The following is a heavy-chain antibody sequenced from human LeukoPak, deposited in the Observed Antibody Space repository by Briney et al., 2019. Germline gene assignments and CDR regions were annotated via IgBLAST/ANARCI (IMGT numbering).Heavy chain of an antibody. Sequence: GASVKVSCKASGYTFIDYYIHWVRQAPGQGLEWMGWINPNSGGTNYAQKFQGRVTMTRDTSISTAYMEVSRLRSDDTAVYYCAKDRPYSSSSPSSIYWGQGTLVTVSS. CDR3: AKDRPYSSSSPSSIY. CDR2: INPNSGGT. D-gene: IGHD6-6*01. V-gene: IGHV1-2*02. J-gene: IGHJ4*02. CDR1: GYTFIDYY.